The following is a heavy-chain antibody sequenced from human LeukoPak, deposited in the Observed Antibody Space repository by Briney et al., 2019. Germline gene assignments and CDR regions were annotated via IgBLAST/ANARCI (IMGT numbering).Heavy chain of an antibody. V-gene: IGHV3-30*18. D-gene: IGHD7-27*01. J-gene: IGHJ4*02. Sequence: GRSLRLSCAASGFTFSNFVMPWIRQAPDTGLEWMAAVASDGNAKYYADSVKGRFTISRDNSKNTVYLQMDSLKTEDTALYYCAKSFDQDSLWGTFDYWGQGTLVIVSS. CDR1: GFTFSNFV. CDR2: VASDGNAK. CDR3: AKSFDQDSLWGTFDY.